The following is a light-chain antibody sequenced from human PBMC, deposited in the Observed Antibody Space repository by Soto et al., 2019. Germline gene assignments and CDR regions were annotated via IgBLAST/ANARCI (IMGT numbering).Light chain of an antibody. CDR1: QSVSGSY. CDR2: GAS. V-gene: IGKV3-20*01. J-gene: IGKJ1*01. CDR3: QQYGSSGT. Sequence: EIVLTQSPGTLSLSPGERATLSCRASQSVSGSYLAWYQQKPGQAPRLLIYGASSRATGIPDRFSGSGSGTDFTLTISRLEPEDFAVYYCQQYGSSGTFGQGTKVAIK.